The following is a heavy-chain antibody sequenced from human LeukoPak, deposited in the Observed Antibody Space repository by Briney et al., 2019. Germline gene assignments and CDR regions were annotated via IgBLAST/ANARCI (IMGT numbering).Heavy chain of an antibody. V-gene: IGHV4-39*01. CDR1: GDSTSSSTYY. D-gene: IGHD5-12*01. Sequence: SETLSLTCTVSGDSTSSSTYYWDWLRQAPGKGLEWIGHIYDSGTTHYNPSLKSRVTISGDTSKNQFSLKLNSVTAADTAIYYCATHRRSGSGGSENAFEIWGQGTMVTVSS. CDR3: ATHRRSGSGGSENAFEI. J-gene: IGHJ3*02. CDR2: IYDSGTT.